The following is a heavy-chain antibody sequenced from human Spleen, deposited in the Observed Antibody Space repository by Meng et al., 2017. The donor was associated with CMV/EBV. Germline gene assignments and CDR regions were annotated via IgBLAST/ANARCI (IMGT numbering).Heavy chain of an antibody. V-gene: IGHV1-8*02. Sequence: ASVKVSCKASGYTFTAHYFHWVRQATGQGLEWMGWMNPNSANTGYGQKFQGRVTMTRITSAGTAYMELSSLRSEDTAVYYCARGNGGNHDAFDVWGQGTMVTVSS. D-gene: IGHD4-23*01. CDR1: GYTFTAHY. CDR3: ARGNGGNHDAFDV. CDR2: MNPNSANT. J-gene: IGHJ3*01.